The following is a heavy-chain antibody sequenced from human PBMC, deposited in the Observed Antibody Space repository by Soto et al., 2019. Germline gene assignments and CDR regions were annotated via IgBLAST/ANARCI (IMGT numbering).Heavy chain of an antibody. CDR2: INAGNGNT. D-gene: IGHD4-17*01. V-gene: IGHV1-3*01. CDR3: ARVRTTVVTGWNAFDI. Sequence: GASVKVSCKASGYTFTSYAMHWVRQAPGQRLEWMGWINAGNGNTKYSQKFQGRVTITRDTSASTAYMELSSLRPEDTAVYYCARVRTTVVTGWNAFDIWGQGTMVTVSS. J-gene: IGHJ3*02. CDR1: GYTFTSYA.